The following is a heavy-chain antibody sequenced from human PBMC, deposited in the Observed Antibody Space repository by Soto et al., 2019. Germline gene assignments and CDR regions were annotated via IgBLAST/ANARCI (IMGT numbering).Heavy chain of an antibody. CDR3: ARGTRATQYYYYFYGMDV. CDR1: GGSISSGGYS. D-gene: IGHD3-16*01. CDR2: IYHSGST. J-gene: IGHJ6*02. V-gene: IGHV4-30-2*02. Sequence: SETLSLTCAVSGGSISSGGYSWSWIRQPPGKGLEWIGYIYHSGSTYYNPSLKSRLTISLNTSRNQFSLRLRSVTAADTAIYYCARGTRATQYYYYFYGMDVWGQGTTVTVSS.